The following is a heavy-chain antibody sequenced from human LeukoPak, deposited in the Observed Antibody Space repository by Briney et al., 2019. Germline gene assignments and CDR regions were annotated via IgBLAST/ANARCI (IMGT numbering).Heavy chain of an antibody. CDR2: MNPNSGNT. CDR3: ARGALVRYCSGGSCSPDDNWFDP. Sequence: GASVKVSCKASGYTFTSYDINWVRQATGQGLEWMGWMNPNSGNTGYAQKFQGRVTITRNISISTAYMELSSLRSEDTAVYYCARGALVRYCSGGSCSPDDNWFDPWGQGTLVTVSS. D-gene: IGHD2-15*01. V-gene: IGHV1-8*03. J-gene: IGHJ5*02. CDR1: GYTFTSYD.